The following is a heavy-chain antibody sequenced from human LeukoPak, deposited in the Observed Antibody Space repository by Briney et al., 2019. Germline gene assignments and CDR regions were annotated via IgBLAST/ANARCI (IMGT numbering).Heavy chain of an antibody. CDR1: GYTFTGYY. CDR2: INPNSGGT. Sequence: ASVKVSCKASGYTFTGYYMHWVRQAPGQGLEWMGWINPNSGGTNYAQKFQGRVTMTRDTSISTAYMELSRLGSDDTAVYYCARRRSPGNSYYYYYMDVWGKGTTVTISS. J-gene: IGHJ6*03. V-gene: IGHV1-2*02. CDR3: ARRRSPGNSYYYYYMDV. D-gene: IGHD2/OR15-2a*01.